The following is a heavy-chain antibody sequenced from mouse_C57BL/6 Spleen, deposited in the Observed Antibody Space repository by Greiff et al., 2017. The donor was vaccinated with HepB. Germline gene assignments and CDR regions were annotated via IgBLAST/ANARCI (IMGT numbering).Heavy chain of an antibody. Sequence: EVQGVESGGGLVQPKGSLKLSCAASGFSFNTYAMNWVRQAPGKGLEWVARIRSKSNNYATYYADSVKDRFTISRDDSESMLYLQMNNLKTEDTAMYYCGSHGGTTGAMDYWGQGTSVTVSS. CDR2: IRSKSNNYAT. V-gene: IGHV10-1*01. D-gene: IGHD2-14*01. CDR1: GFSFNTYA. J-gene: IGHJ4*01. CDR3: GSHGGTTGAMDY.